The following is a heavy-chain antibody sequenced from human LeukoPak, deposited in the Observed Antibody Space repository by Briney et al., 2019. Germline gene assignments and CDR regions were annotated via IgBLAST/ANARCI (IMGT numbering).Heavy chain of an antibody. V-gene: IGHV4-59*01. D-gene: IGHD1-14*01. CDR3: ARCSEPYYFDY. J-gene: IGHJ4*02. CDR2: IYYSGST. Sequence: PSETLSLICTVSGGSISSYYWSWIRQPPGKGLEWIGYIYYSGSTNYNPSLKSRVTISVDTSKNQFSLKLSSVTAADTAVYYCARCSEPYYFDYWGQGTLVTVSS. CDR1: GGSISSYY.